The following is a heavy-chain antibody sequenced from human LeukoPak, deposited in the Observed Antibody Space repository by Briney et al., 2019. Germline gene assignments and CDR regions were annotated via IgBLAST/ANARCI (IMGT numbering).Heavy chain of an antibody. CDR3: ARAWRGEYYFDY. D-gene: IGHD3-16*01. Sequence: SETLSLTCSVSGGSISSGSYYWSWIRQPPGKGLEWIGYIYYSGSTNYNPSLKSRVTISGDTSKNQFSLKLSSVTAADTAVYYCARAWRGEYYFDYWGQGTLVTVSS. CDR2: IYYSGST. J-gene: IGHJ4*02. V-gene: IGHV4-61*01. CDR1: GGSISSGSYY.